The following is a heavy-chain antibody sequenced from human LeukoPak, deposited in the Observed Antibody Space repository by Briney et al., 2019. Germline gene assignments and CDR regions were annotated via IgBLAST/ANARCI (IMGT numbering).Heavy chain of an antibody. J-gene: IGHJ4*02. V-gene: IGHV1-18*01. CDR3: ARGRRDGYNWPYYFDY. CDR2: ISAYNGNT. D-gene: IGHD5-24*01. Sequence: GASVKASCKASGYTFTSYGISWVRQAPGQGLKWMGWISAYNGNTNYAQKLQGRVTMTTDTSTSTVYMELRSLRSDDTAVYYCARGRRDGYNWPYYFDYWGQETLVTVSS. CDR1: GYTFTSYG.